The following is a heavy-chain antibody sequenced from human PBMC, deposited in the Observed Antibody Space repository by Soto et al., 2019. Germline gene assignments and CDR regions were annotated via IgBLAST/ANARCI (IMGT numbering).Heavy chain of an antibody. CDR2: IRSKAYCEKT. CDR1: GFTFGDYA. D-gene: IGHD3-10*01. J-gene: IGHJ6*02. V-gene: IGHV3-49*03. CDR3: TRDNTQNPGVDYYYGMDV. Sequence: GGSLRLSCTASGFTFGDYAMSWFRQAPGKGLEWVGFIRSKAYCEKTEYAASVKGRFTIASDDSKSIAYLQMNSLKTEDTAVYDCTRDNTQNPGVDYYYGMDVWGQGTTVTVSS.